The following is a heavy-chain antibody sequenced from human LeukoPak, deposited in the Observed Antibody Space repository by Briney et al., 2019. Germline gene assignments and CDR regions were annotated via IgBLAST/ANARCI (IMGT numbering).Heavy chain of an antibody. CDR2: IIPIFGTP. V-gene: IGHV1-69*13. D-gene: IGHD3-22*01. J-gene: IGHJ4*02. CDR3: ARGKGYDSSGYYVY. CDR1: GGTFSSYI. Sequence: SVKVSCKASGGTFSSYIISWVRQAPGQGLERMGGIIPIFGTPNYAQKFQGRVTITADESTSTAYMELSSLRSEDTAVYYCARGKGYDSSGYYVYWGQGTLVTVSS.